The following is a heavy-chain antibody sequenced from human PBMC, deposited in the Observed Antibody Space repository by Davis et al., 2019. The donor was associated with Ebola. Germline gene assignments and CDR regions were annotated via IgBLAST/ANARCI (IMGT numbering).Heavy chain of an antibody. J-gene: IGHJ5*02. CDR1: GGSFSGYY. CDR3: ARHTSYGGKTWFDP. V-gene: IGHV4-34*01. CDR2: INHSGST. D-gene: IGHD4-23*01. Sequence: SETLSLTCAVYGGSFSGYYWSWIRQPPGKGLEWIGEINHSGSTNYNPSLKSRVTISVDTSKNQFSLKLTSVTAADTALYYCARHTSYGGKTWFDPWGQGTLVTVSS.